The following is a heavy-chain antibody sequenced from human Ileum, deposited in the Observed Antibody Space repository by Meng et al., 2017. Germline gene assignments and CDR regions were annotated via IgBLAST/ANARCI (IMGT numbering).Heavy chain of an antibody. D-gene: IGHD4-23*01. CDR2: ISHSGSA. CDR3: ARHGGYSQDF. V-gene: IGHV4-4*02. J-gene: IGHJ4*02. Sequence: VQLRGSGPGLVRPSGTLSLTCAVSSGSISSNTYWSWVRQPPGKGLEWIGQISHSGSAYYNPSLKSRVTMSVDKSKSQFSLMLTSVTAADTAIYYCARHGGYSQDFWGQGTLVTASS. CDR1: SGSISSNTY.